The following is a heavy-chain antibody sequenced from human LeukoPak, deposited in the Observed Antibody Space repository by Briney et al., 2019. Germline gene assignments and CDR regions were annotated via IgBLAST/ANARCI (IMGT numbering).Heavy chain of an antibody. CDR2: ISLSGYT. Sequence: SETLSLTCGVSGGSITSANYWSWVRQPPGQGLEWIGEISLSGYTGFNPSLRSRVTMSLDESKNHHSLNLASVTAADTAVYYCSRESGPFAPFGHWGQGMLVSVTS. CDR1: GGSITSANY. J-gene: IGHJ4*02. D-gene: IGHD1-26*01. CDR3: SRESGPFAPFGH. V-gene: IGHV4-4*02.